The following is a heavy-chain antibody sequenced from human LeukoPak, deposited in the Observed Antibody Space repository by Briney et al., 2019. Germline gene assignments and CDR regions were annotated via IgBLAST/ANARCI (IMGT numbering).Heavy chain of an antibody. CDR2: IKEDGTEK. CDR3: EREVVLSTSAWFEY. Sequence: GGSLRLSCAVSGFTFSSYWMSWVRQAPGKGLEWVANIKEDGTEKYYQDSVKGRFTISRDNGKNSLYLQMHSLRAEDTAVYYCEREVVLSTSAWFEYWGQGTLVTVSS. J-gene: IGHJ4*02. D-gene: IGHD3-22*01. V-gene: IGHV3-7*01. CDR1: GFTFSSYW.